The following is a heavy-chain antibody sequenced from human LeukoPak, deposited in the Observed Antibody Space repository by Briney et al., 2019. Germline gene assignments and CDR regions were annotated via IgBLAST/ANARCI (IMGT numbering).Heavy chain of an antibody. CDR3: TKGGHGDY. V-gene: IGHV3-23*01. CDR2: ISGSGGST. CDR1: GFTFSSYA. Sequence: GGSLRLSCAASGFTFSSYAMSWVRQAPGKGLEWVSAISGSGGSTYYADSVKGRFTISRDNSKNTLFLQMNSLRADDTAIYYCTKGGHGDYWGQGTMVTVSS. J-gene: IGHJ4*02. D-gene: IGHD2-21*02.